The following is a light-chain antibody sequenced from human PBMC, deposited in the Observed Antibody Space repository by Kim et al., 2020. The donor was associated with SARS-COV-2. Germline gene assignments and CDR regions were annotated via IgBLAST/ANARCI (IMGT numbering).Light chain of an antibody. V-gene: IGLV2-11*01. J-gene: IGLJ1*01. CDR3: CSYAGTNHSKV. Sequence: QSALTQPRSVSGSSGQSVTISCTGTSTDVGGYNYVSWYQHHPGKAPKLIIYAVSKRPSGVPDRFSGSKSGNTASLTISGIQAEDEADYYCCSYAGTNHSKVCGTGTKVTVL. CDR1: STDVGGYNY. CDR2: AVS.